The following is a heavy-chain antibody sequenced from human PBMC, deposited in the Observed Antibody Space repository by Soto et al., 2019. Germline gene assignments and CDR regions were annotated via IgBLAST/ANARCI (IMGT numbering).Heavy chain of an antibody. V-gene: IGHV5-51*01. CDR1: GYSFTSYW. CDR3: SRQRLGSSRAFEI. CDR2: IYPGDSDT. J-gene: IGHJ3*02. Sequence: GESLNISCKGSGYSFTSYWIGWVRQMPGKGQECMGIIYPGDSDTRYSPSFQGQVNISPDKYISTAYLQWSSLKESDNAMYYCSRQRLGSSRAFEIWGQRKMVTVSS. D-gene: IGHD6-6*01.